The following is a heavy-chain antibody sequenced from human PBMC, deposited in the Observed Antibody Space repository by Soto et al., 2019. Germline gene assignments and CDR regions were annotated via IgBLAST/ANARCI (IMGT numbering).Heavy chain of an antibody. V-gene: IGHV1-69*12. Sequence: QVHLVQSGAVVKKPGSSVKVSCKAPGGTFSNHAINWVRQAPGQGLEWMGRIIPIFSTTNYAQKFQGRVTMTADESTITAYLELSSLKQDDTAVYYCAREVAADGTCREDVFDIWGQGTLVTVSS. D-gene: IGHD1-7*01. CDR1: GGTFSNHA. CDR3: AREVAADGTCREDVFDI. J-gene: IGHJ3*02. CDR2: IIPIFSTT.